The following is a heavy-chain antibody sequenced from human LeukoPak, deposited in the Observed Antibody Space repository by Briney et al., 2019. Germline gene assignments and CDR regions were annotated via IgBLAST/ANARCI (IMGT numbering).Heavy chain of an antibody. V-gene: IGHV3-74*01. CDR3: YGGNAEQ. CDR1: GFTFSSYW. CDR2: INTDGSST. Sequence: GGSLRLSCAASGFTFSSYWMHWVRQAPGTGLVWVSGINTDGSSTNYADSVKGRITISRDNAKNTLYLQMNSLRVEDMAVYYCYGGNAEQWGQGTLVTVSS. D-gene: IGHD4-23*01. J-gene: IGHJ1*01.